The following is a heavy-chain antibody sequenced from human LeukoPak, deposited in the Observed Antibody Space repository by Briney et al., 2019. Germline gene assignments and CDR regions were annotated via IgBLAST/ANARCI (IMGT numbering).Heavy chain of an antibody. V-gene: IGHV1-3*01. CDR3: ARGPFSRMDV. CDR2: INAGNGNT. J-gene: IGHJ6*02. Sequence: ASVKVSCKASGYTFTTYTMHWVRQAPGQRLEWMGWINAGNGNTKYSQKFQGRVTITRDTSASTAYMELSSLRSEDTAVYYCARGPFSRMDVWGQGTRSPSP. CDR1: GYTFTTYT.